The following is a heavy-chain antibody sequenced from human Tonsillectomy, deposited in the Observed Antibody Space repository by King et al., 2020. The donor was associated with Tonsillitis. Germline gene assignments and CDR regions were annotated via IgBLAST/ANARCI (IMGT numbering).Heavy chain of an antibody. CDR2: IYYTGST. Sequence: VQLQESGPGLVKPSETLSLTCTVSGGSISSYYWNWIRQPPGKGLEWIVYIYYTGSTNYNPSLKSRVTLSVDTSKNQFSLKLSSVTAADTAVYYCARKLAVAGTNFDYWGQGTLVTVSS. D-gene: IGHD6-19*01. J-gene: IGHJ4*02. CDR3: ARKLAVAGTNFDY. CDR1: GGSISSYY. V-gene: IGHV4-59*01.